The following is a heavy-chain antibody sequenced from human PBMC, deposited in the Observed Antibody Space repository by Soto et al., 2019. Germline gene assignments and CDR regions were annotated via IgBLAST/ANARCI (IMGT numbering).Heavy chain of an antibody. CDR2: IYYSGST. CDR3: GRQPGHCGSTTCFGYYSVDV. CDR1: GGSISSSSYS. D-gene: IGHD2-2*01. Sequence: QLQLQESGPRLVKPSETLSLTCSVSGGSISSSSYSWGWIRQPPGKGLEWIGTIYYSGSTHYNPSLEGRVAISADTPNNQLSLRLSSVTAADTAVYYCGRQPGHCGSTTCFGYYSVDVWAKGPRSPS. J-gene: IGHJ6*02. V-gene: IGHV4-39*01.